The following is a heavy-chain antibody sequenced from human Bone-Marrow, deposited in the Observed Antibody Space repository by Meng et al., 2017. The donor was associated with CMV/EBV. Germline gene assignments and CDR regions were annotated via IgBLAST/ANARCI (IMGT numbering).Heavy chain of an antibody. CDR3: ARGGLIGYYYYGMDV. J-gene: IGHJ6*02. CDR2: TRNKANSYTT. V-gene: IGHV3-72*01. CDR1: GFTFSDHY. Sequence: GGSLRLSCAASGFTFSDHYMDWVRQAPGKGLEWVGRTRNKANSYTTEYAASVKGRFTISRDDSKNSLYLQMNSLKTEDTAVYYCARGGLIGYYYYGMDVWGQGTTVIVSS.